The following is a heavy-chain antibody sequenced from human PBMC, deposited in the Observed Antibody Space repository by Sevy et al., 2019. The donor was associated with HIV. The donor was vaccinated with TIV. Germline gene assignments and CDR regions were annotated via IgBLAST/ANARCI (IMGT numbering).Heavy chain of an antibody. CDR2: IYYSGST. CDR3: ARQSVTYDILTGWNYYGVDV. V-gene: IGHV4-59*08. Sequence: SETLSLTCTVSGDSISSNYWNWIRQPPGKGLEWIGYIYYSGSTNYNPSLKSRVTISVDTSKNQFSLRLSSVTAADTAEYYCARQSVTYDILTGWNYYGVDVWGQGTTVTVSS. D-gene: IGHD3-9*01. CDR1: GDSISSNY. J-gene: IGHJ6*02.